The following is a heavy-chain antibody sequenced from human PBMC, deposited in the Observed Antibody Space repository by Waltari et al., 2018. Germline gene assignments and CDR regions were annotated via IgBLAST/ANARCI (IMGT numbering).Heavy chain of an antibody. CDR3: ATDIGASIGTAAFDV. J-gene: IGHJ3*01. D-gene: IGHD1-1*01. CDR2: LSYSGAT. CDR1: DVSISSNRPY. V-gene: IGHV4-39*02. Sequence: HLQLQESGPGLLKPSETLSLTCSVSDVSISSNRPYWVWIRQPPGPGLEWIGTLSYSGATDSSPALKGRVTISGDTARNQRSLRLGSVTAADTAVYYCATDIGASIGTAAFDVWGQGTMVTVSA.